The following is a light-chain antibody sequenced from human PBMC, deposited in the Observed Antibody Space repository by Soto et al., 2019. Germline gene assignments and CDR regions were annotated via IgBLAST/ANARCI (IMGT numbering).Light chain of an antibody. CDR3: SSYTSSSTLV. CDR1: SSDVGYYKY. V-gene: IGLV2-14*01. J-gene: IGLJ2*01. Sequence: QSALTQPAFVSGSPGQSITISCTGTSSDVGYYKYVSWYQQHPGKGPKLMIYEVNNRPSGVSNRFSGSKSGNTASLTISGLQAEDEADYYCSSYTSSSTLVFGGGTKLTVL. CDR2: EVN.